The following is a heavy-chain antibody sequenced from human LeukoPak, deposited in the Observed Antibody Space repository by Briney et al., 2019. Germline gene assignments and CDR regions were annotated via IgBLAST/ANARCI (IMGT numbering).Heavy chain of an antibody. CDR1: GFTFSNYA. CDR3: AKWGDFDVLTGYYVPDF. CDR2: ITGSGGNT. Sequence: GASLRLSCAASGFTFSNYAMSWVRQAPGKGLEWVSAITGSGGNTYYADSVKGRFTISRDNSENTLYLQMNSLRDEDTAVYYCAKWGDFDVLTGYYVPDFWGQGTLVTVSS. J-gene: IGHJ4*02. V-gene: IGHV3-23*01. D-gene: IGHD3-9*01.